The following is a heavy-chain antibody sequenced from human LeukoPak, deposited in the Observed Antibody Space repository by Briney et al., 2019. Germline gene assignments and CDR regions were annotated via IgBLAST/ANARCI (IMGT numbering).Heavy chain of an antibody. CDR3: AREPRYCSGGSCYQFDY. Sequence: SETLSLTCTVSGYSISSGYYWGWIRQPPGKGLEWIGSIYYSGSTYYNPSLKSRVTISVDTSKNQFSLKLSSVTAADTAVYYCAREPRYCSGGSCYQFDYWGQGTLVTVSS. D-gene: IGHD2-15*01. CDR2: IYYSGST. CDR1: GYSISSGYY. J-gene: IGHJ4*02. V-gene: IGHV4-38-2*02.